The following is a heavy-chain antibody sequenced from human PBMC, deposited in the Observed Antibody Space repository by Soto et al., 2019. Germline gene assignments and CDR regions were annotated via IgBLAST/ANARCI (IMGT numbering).Heavy chain of an antibody. J-gene: IGHJ6*03. CDR1: GDSVSGNSAA. V-gene: IGHV6-1*01. CDR3: ARELALRFLEWPPGENDMDV. D-gene: IGHD3-3*01. Sequence: SQTLSLTCAISGDSVSGNSAAWNWIRQSPSRGLEWLGRTFYNSKWYNDYAESVKSRIAINPDTSKNQFSLQLNSVTAADTAVYYCARELALRFLEWPPGENDMDVWGKGTTVTVSS. CDR2: TFYNSKWYN.